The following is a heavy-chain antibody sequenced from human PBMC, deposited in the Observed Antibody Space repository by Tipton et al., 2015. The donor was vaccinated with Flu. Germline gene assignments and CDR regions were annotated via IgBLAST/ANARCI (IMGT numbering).Heavy chain of an antibody. CDR1: GGSLNTGAYY. CDR3: ARESGGFDLQHFNGVDV. Sequence: GLVKPSETLSLTCTVSGGSLNTGAYYWAWIRQTPGKGLEWIGSAFYGGATYYNPSLKGRVTFSADASKNLFSLKMHSVTAADAAVYYCARESGGFDLQHFNGVDVWGHGTTVTVSS. J-gene: IGHJ6*02. CDR2: AFYGGAT. D-gene: IGHD5-12*01. V-gene: IGHV4-39*07.